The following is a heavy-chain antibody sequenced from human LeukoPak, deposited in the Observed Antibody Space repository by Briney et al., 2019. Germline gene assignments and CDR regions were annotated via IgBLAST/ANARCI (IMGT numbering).Heavy chain of an antibody. D-gene: IGHD3-22*01. CDR2: IYYSGSA. J-gene: IGHJ4*02. CDR1: GGSISSSSYY. Sequence: PSETLSLTXTVSGGSISSSSYYWGWIRQPPGKGLEWIGSIYYSGSAYYNPSLKSRVTISVDTSKNQFSLKLSSVTAADTAVYYCARDYDSSGYYYGLDYWGQGTLVTVSS. CDR3: ARDYDSSGYYYGLDY. V-gene: IGHV4-39*02.